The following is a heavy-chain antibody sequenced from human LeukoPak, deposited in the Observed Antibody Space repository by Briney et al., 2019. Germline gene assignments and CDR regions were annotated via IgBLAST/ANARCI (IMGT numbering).Heavy chain of an antibody. CDR1: GFTFSSYG. CDR2: ISYDGSNK. J-gene: IGHJ4*02. D-gene: IGHD1-26*01. Sequence: GGSLRLSCAASGFTFSSYGMHWVRQAPGKGLEWVAVISYDGSNKYYADSVKGRFTISRDNSKNTLYLQMNSLRAEDTAVYYCAKDPVGRARYFDYWGQGTLVTVSS. CDR3: AKDPVGRARYFDY. V-gene: IGHV3-30*18.